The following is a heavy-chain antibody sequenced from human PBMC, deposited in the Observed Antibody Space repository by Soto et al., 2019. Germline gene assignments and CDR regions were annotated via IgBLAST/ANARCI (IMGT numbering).Heavy chain of an antibody. Sequence: GSLRLSCAASGFTVSSTYMSWVRQAPGKGLEWVSIIYSGGSTDYADSVKGRFSISRDNSKKTLYLQMESLRAEDTAVYFCAKDQWFYDNVWGSLRYPYYFDLWGQGTLVTVSS. D-gene: IGHD3-16*01. V-gene: IGHV3-53*01. J-gene: IGHJ4*02. CDR2: IYSGGST. CDR3: AKDQWFYDNVWGSLRYPYYFDL. CDR1: GFTVSSTY.